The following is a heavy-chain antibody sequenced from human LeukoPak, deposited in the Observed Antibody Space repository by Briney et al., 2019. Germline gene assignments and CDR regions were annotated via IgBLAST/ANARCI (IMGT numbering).Heavy chain of an antibody. CDR1: GGSFSGYY. D-gene: IGHD3-22*01. J-gene: IGHJ3*02. CDR2: INHSGST. Sequence: ASETLSLTCAVYGGSFSGYYWSWIRQPPGKGLKWIGEINHSGSTNYNPSLKRRVTISVDTSKNQFSLKLSSVTAADTAVYYCARRGSGYYYGAFDIWGQGTMVTVSS. V-gene: IGHV4-34*01. CDR3: ARRGSGYYYGAFDI.